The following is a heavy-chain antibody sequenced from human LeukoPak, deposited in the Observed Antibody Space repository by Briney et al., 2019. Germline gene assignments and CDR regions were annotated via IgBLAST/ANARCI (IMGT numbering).Heavy chain of an antibody. CDR2: IKQDGSEK. Sequence: GGSLRLSCAASGFTFSSYWMSWVRQAPGKGLEWLANIKQDGSEKYYVDSVKGRFTISRDNAKNSLYLQMNSLRAEDTAGYYCARIEGQWLGSYFDLWGRGTLVTVSS. V-gene: IGHV3-7*01. CDR1: GFTFSSYW. J-gene: IGHJ2*01. D-gene: IGHD6-19*01. CDR3: ARIEGQWLGSYFDL.